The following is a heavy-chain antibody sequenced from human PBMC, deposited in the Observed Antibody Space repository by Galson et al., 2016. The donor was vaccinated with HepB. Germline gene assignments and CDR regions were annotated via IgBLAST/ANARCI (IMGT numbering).Heavy chain of an antibody. CDR2: INPSGTT. CDR1: VTSFSGFY. V-gene: IGHV4-34*01. J-gene: IGHJ5*01. CDR3: ARGRPDFDTLTVHRKYNWFDF. D-gene: IGHD3-9*01. Sequence: SETLSLTCAVNVTSFSGFYWNWIRQSPGKGLEWIGEINPSGTTNYNPSLNSRVTISVDSSHNQFSLRLTSIAATDTAVYYCARGRPDFDTLTVHRKYNWFDFWGQGALVTVSS.